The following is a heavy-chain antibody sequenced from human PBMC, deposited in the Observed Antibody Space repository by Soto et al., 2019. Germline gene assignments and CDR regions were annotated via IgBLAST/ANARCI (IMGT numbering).Heavy chain of an antibody. CDR3: AKEAGLVRFFDWLSNGLDV. D-gene: IGHD3-9*01. CDR1: GFTFDDYA. CDR2: ISWNSGNK. V-gene: IGHV3-9*01. Sequence: EVQLVESGGDLVQPGRSLRLSCAASGFTFDDYAMQWVRQAPGKGLEWVSGISWNSGNKRNADSVKGRFTISRDNAKNFLYLEMNSLRAEDTALYYCAKEAGLVRFFDWLSNGLDVWGQGTAVTVS. J-gene: IGHJ6*02.